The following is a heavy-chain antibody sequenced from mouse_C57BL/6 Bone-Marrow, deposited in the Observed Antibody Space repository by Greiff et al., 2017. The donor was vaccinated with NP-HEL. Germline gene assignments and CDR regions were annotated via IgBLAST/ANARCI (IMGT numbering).Heavy chain of an antibody. V-gene: IGHV1-64*01. D-gene: IGHD1-1*01. CDR1: GYTFTSYW. CDR2: IHPNSGST. CDR3: ARKTTVYYFDY. Sequence: QVQLQQPGAELVKPGASVKLSCKASGYTFTSYWMHWVKQRPGQGLEWIGMIHPNSGSTNYNEKFKSKATLTVDKSSSTAYMQLSSLTSEDSAVLDGARKTTVYYFDYWGQGTTLTGSA. J-gene: IGHJ2*01.